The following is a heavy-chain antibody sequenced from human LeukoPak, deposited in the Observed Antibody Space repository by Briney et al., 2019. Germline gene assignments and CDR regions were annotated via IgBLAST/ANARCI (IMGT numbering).Heavy chain of an antibody. D-gene: IGHD6-19*01. CDR2: ISTSSSYI. V-gene: IGHV3-21*01. Sequence: PGGSLRLSCAASGFTFSRYSFNWVRQAPGKGLEWVSSISTSSSYIWYADSVKGRFTISRDNAQNSLYLQMNSLRVEDTAVYYCVRELYGSCNVYFFDHWGQGTLVTVSS. CDR1: GFTFSRYS. CDR3: VRELYGSCNVYFFDH. J-gene: IGHJ4*02.